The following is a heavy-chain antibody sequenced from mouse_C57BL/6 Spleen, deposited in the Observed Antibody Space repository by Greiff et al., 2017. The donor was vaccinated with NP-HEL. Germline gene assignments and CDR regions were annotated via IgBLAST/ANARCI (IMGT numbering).Heavy chain of an antibody. D-gene: IGHD1-1*01. Sequence: VKQRPGQGLEWIGRIHPSDSDTNYNQKFKGKATLTVDKSSSTAYMQLSSLTSEDSAVYYCAIDSSYWYFDVWGTGTTVTVSS. CDR2: IHPSDSDT. J-gene: IGHJ1*03. V-gene: IGHV1-74*01. CDR3: AIDSSYWYFDV.